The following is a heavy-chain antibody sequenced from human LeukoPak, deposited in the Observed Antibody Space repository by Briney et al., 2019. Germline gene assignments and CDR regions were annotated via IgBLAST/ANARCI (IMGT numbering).Heavy chain of an antibody. V-gene: IGHV1-18*01. CDR3: ARGSPPRRNYDSRGYYSYYFDY. D-gene: IGHD3-22*01. Sequence: ASVKVSCKASGYTFTSYGIGWVRQAPGQGLEWMGWISAYNGDTNYAQKLQGRVTMTTDTSTSTAYMELWSLRSDDTAVYYCARGSPPRRNYDSRGYYSYYFDYWGQGTLVTVSS. CDR2: ISAYNGDT. CDR1: GYTFTSYG. J-gene: IGHJ4*02.